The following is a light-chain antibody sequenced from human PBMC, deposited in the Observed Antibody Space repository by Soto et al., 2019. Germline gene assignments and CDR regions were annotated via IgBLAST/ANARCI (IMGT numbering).Light chain of an antibody. CDR1: QTISIW. CDR2: DAS. V-gene: IGKV1-5*01. J-gene: IGKJ1*01. CDR3: QQYSTYWT. Sequence: IQFTQSSSSLSAFVGDRVTIPFRASQTISIWLAWYQQRPGKAPKLLISDASNLQSGVPSRFSGSGSGTEFTLTISSLQPDDFATYYCQQYSTYWTFGQGTKVDIK.